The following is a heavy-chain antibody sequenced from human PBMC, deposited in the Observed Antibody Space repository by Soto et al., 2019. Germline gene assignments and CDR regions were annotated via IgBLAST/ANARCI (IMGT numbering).Heavy chain of an antibody. CDR2: INAGNGNT. CDR1: GYTFTSYA. CDR3: ARAYTYYYDSSGYPLDY. J-gene: IGHJ4*02. V-gene: IGHV1-3*01. D-gene: IGHD3-22*01. Sequence: ASVKVSCKASGYTFTSYAMHWVRQAPGQRLEWMGWINAGNGNTKYSQKFQGRVTITRDTSASTAYMEPSSLRSEDTAVYYCARAYTYYYDSSGYPLDYWGQGTLVTVSS.